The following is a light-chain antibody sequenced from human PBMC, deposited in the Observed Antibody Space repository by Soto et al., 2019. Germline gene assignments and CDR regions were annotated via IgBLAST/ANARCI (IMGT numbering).Light chain of an antibody. CDR2: SDN. V-gene: IGLV1-44*01. CDR1: SSNIGSNT. CDR3: AVWDDSLNGFHI. J-gene: IGLJ1*01. Sequence: QSVLTQPPSTSGTPGQRVTISCSGSSSNIGSNTVNWYQQLPGTAPKLLIYSDNQRPSGVPDRFSGSKSGTSASLAISGLQSEDEADYYCAVWDDSLNGFHIFGTGTKLTVL.